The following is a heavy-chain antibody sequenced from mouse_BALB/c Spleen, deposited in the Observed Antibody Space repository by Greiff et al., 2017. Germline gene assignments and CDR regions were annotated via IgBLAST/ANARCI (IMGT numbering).Heavy chain of an antibody. V-gene: IGHV1-4*01. D-gene: IGHD2-4*01. CDR2: INPSSGYT. Sequence: VQRVESGAELARPGASVKMSCKASGYTFTSYTMHWVKQRPGQGLEWIGYINPSSGYTNYNQKFKDKATLTADKSSSTAYMQLSSLTSEDSAVYYCARGEDYDWFAYWGQGTLVTVSA. CDR1: GYTFTSYT. CDR3: ARGEDYDWFAY. J-gene: IGHJ3*01.